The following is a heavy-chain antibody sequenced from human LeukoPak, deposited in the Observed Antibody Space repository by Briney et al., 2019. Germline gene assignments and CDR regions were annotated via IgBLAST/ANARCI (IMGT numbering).Heavy chain of an antibody. CDR1: GFTFSSSA. D-gene: IGHD5-18*01. CDR3: ARKGYTYDSDAFDV. CDR2: ITGSGVST. V-gene: IGHV3-23*01. Sequence: HPGGSLRLSCAASGFTFSSSAMSWVRQAPGKGLGWVSSITGSGVSTYYAGSVMGRFTISRDNSKNTLYLQMNSLRADDTAVYYCARKGYTYDSDAFDVWGQGTMVTVSS. J-gene: IGHJ3*01.